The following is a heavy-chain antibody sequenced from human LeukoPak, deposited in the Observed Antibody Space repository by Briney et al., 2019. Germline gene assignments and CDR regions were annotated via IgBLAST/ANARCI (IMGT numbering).Heavy chain of an antibody. D-gene: IGHD3-10*01. CDR3: VKEQGSGSYRTADY. CDR1: GFTFSSCG. J-gene: IGHJ4*02. Sequence: GGSLRLSCAASGFTFSSCGMHWVRQALGKGLEWVAVITYDGDTTYFEDSVKGRFTISRDTSKSTLYLQMNSLGAEDTAVYYCVKEQGSGSYRTADYWGQGTLVTVSS. V-gene: IGHV3-30*18. CDR2: ITYDGDTT.